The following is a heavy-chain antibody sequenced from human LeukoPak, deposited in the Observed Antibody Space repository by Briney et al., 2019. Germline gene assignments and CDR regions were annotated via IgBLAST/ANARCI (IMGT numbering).Heavy chain of an antibody. Sequence: GGSLRLSCAASGFTVSNNSMSWVRQAPGTGLEWVSLIYSDGSTSYADSVRGRFTISRDNSKNTLYLHMNSLRAEDTAVYYCSRARGGDGLPFDYWGQGTLVTVSS. CDR3: SRARGGDGLPFDY. J-gene: IGHJ4*02. CDR1: GFTVSNNS. V-gene: IGHV3-53*01. D-gene: IGHD3-16*01. CDR2: IYSDGST.